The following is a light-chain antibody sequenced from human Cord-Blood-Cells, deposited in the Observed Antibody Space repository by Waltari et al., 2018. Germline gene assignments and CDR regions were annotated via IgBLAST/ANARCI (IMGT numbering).Light chain of an antibody. J-gene: IGKJ1*01. CDR1: PGIINY. CDR3: QKYNSAPRT. CDR2: PAS. Sequence: DIQMTQSPSSLSASVGDRVTITCRASPGIINYLAWYQQKPGQVPKLLIYPASTLQSGVPSRFSGSASGTDFTLTISSLQPEDVATYYCQKYNSAPRTFVQETNLEIK. V-gene: IGKV1-27*01.